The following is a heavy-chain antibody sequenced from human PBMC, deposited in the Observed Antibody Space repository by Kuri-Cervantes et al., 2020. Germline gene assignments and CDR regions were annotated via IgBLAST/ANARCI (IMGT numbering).Heavy chain of an antibody. CDR1: GYTFTSYD. V-gene: IGHV1-2*02. D-gene: IGHD1-1*01. J-gene: IGHJ5*02. CDR2: INPNSGGA. Sequence: ASVKVSCKASGYTFTSYDINWVRQATGQGLEWVGWINPNSGGANYAQKFQGRVTMTRDTSISTAYMELSRLRSDDTAVYYCAKSTGRVDWFDPWGQGTLVTVSS. CDR3: AKSTGRVDWFDP.